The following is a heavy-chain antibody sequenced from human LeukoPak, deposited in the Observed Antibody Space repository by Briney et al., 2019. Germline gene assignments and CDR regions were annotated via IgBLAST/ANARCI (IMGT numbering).Heavy chain of an antibody. CDR2: IKQDGSEK. V-gene: IGHV3-7*01. Sequence: QPGESLRLSCAASGFTFTTYWMSWVRQAPGKGLEWVANIKQDGSEKYYVDSVKGRFTISRDNAKNSLYLQMNSLRAEDTAVYYCASNTTVTNFDAFDIWGQGTMVTVSS. D-gene: IGHD4-17*01. CDR1: GFTFTTYW. J-gene: IGHJ3*02. CDR3: ASNTTVTNFDAFDI.